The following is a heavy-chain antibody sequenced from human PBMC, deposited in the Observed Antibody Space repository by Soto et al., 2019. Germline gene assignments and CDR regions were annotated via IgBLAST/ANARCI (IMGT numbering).Heavy chain of an antibody. CDR2: IYYSGST. D-gene: IGHD2-21*02. CDR3: AREAVVVVTDPNPHFDY. Sequence: PSETLSLTCTVSGGSISSYYWSWIRQPPGKGLEWIGYIYYSGSTNYSPSLKSRIIISLDTSKNQFSLKVSSVTAADTAVYYCAREAVVVVTDPNPHFDYWGQGTLVTVSS. V-gene: IGHV4-59*01. CDR1: GGSISSYY. J-gene: IGHJ4*02.